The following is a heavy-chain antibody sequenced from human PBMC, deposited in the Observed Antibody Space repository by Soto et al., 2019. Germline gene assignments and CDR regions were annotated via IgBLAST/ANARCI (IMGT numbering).Heavy chain of an antibody. Sequence: SQTLSLTCAISGDSVSSDITSWNWIRQSPSRGLEWLGRTYYRSKWFHDYAASVKSRITIDPDTSKNQFSLELNSMTPEDTAVYYCARGNALDVWGQGTVVTVSS. CDR1: GDSVSSDITS. CDR3: ARGNALDV. D-gene: IGHD3-10*01. CDR2: TYYRSKWFH. V-gene: IGHV6-1*01. J-gene: IGHJ3*01.